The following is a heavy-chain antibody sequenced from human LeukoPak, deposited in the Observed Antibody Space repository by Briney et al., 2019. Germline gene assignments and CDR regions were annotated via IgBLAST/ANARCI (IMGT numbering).Heavy chain of an antibody. D-gene: IGHD3-9*01. CDR1: GFTFSNYA. Sequence: GGSLGLSCAASGFTFSNYAMSWVRQAPGKGLEWVSAILGSGGSTYYADSVKGRFTVSRDNSKSTLYLQMNSLRAEDTALYYCAKWGDYDVLTGYYVPDYWGQGTLVTVSS. CDR3: AKWGDYDVLTGYYVPDY. CDR2: ILGSGGST. V-gene: IGHV3-23*01. J-gene: IGHJ4*02.